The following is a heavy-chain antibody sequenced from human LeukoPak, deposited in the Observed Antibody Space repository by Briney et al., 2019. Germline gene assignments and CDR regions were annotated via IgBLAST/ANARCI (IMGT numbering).Heavy chain of an antibody. CDR1: GGSFSGYY. CDR3: ARGRRNYDFWSGYLGERGNDY. V-gene: IGHV4-34*01. CDR2: INHSGST. Sequence: PSETLSLTSAVYGGSFSGYYWSWIRQPPGKGLEWIGEINHSGSTNYNPSLKSRVTISVDTSKNQFSLKLSSVTAADTAVYYCARGRRNYDFWSGYLGERGNDYWGQGTLVTVSS. J-gene: IGHJ4*02. D-gene: IGHD3-3*01.